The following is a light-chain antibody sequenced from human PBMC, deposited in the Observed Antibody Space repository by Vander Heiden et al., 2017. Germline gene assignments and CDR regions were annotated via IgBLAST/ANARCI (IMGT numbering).Light chain of an antibody. CDR3: QQVESLHS. CDR1: QDIRKY. J-gene: IGKJ3*01. Sequence: DIQMTQSPSSLSASVGDRVTITCQASQDIRKYLNWYQQKPGKAPKLLIYDASNLQTGVPSRFSGSGSGTNFAFTISSLQPEDIAKYYWQQVESLHSFGHGTKVDIK. V-gene: IGKV1-33*01. CDR2: DAS.